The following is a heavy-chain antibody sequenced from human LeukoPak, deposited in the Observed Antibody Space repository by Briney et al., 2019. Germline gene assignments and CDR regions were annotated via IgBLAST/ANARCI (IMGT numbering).Heavy chain of an antibody. Sequence: GGSLRLSCAASGVTFSSYGMHWVRQAPGKGLEWAAVISYDGSNKYYADSVKGRFTISRDNSKNTLYLQMNSLRAEDTAVYYCAKVRGLRYVRGGYYYGMDVWGQGTTVTVSS. D-gene: IGHD4-17*01. CDR2: ISYDGSNK. CDR3: AKVRGLRYVRGGYYYGMDV. V-gene: IGHV3-30*18. CDR1: GVTFSSYG. J-gene: IGHJ6*02.